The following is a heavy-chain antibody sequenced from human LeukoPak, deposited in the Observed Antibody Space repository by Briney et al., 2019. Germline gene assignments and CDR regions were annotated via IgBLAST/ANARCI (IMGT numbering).Heavy chain of an antibody. CDR2: ISYDGSNK. V-gene: IGHV3-30-3*01. Sequence: GGSLRLSCAASGFTFSSYAMHWVRQAPGKGLEWVAVISYDGSNKYYADSVKGRFTISRDNSKNTLYLQMNSLRAEDTAVYYCAKDTWYSSSWYEGNDYWGQGTLVSVSS. D-gene: IGHD6-13*01. J-gene: IGHJ4*02. CDR3: AKDTWYSSSWYEGNDY. CDR1: GFTFSSYA.